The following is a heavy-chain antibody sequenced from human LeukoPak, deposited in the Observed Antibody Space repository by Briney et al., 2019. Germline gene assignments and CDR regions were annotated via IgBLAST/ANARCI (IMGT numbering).Heavy chain of an antibody. D-gene: IGHD6-6*01. V-gene: IGHV4-59*01. CDR3: GGGLGYSSSSLWFDP. J-gene: IGHJ5*02. CDR1: GGSISSYY. Sequence: PSETLSLTCTVSGGSISSYYWSWIRQPPGKGLEWIGYIYYSGSTNYNPSLKSRVTISVDTSKNQFSLKLSSVTAGDTAVYYCGGGLGYSSSSLWFDPWGQGTLVTVSS. CDR2: IYYSGST.